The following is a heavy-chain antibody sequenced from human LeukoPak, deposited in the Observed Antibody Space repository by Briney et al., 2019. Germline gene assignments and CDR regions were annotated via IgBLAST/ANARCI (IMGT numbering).Heavy chain of an antibody. D-gene: IGHD3-22*01. CDR2: IKEDGSEK. V-gene: IGHV3-7*01. J-gene: IGHJ4*02. CDR3: TRDSSGYQ. CDR1: GFTFSTYW. Sequence: GGSLRLSCAASGFTFSTYWMSWVRQAPGKGLEWVANIKEDGSEKYYGDSVKGRFTISRDNAKNSLYLQMNSLRAEDTAVYYCTRDSSGYQWGQGTLVTVSS.